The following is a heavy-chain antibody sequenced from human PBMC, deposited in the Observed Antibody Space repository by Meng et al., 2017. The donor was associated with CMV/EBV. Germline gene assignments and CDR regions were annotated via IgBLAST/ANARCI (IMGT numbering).Heavy chain of an antibody. CDR3: RLGHYSQD. V-gene: IGHV3-7*02. Sequence: YLVESWVGLVQPGGSLRLSWAASGLPINNYWMSWVRQAPGKGLEWVANIKNDGSERYYVDSVKGRFSISRDNADNSLYLQMNNLRAEDTAVYYCRLGHYSQDWGQGTLVTVSS. J-gene: IGHJ4*02. CDR1: GLPINNYW. CDR2: IKNDGSER. D-gene: IGHD4-17*01.